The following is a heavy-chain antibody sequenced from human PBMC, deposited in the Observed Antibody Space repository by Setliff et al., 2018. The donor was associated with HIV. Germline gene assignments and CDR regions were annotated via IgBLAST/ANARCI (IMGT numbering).Heavy chain of an antibody. J-gene: IGHJ6*02. CDR2: IYYSGST. CDR3: ARDGYNYSYYYYYGMDV. CDR1: GYSISSGYY. D-gene: IGHD5-12*01. Sequence: PSETLSLTCPVSGYSISSGYYWSWIRQPPGKGLEWIGYIYYSGSTNYNPSLKSRVTISVDTSKNQFSLKLSSVTAADTAVYYCARDGYNYSYYYYYGMDVWGQGTTVTVSS. V-gene: IGHV4-61*01.